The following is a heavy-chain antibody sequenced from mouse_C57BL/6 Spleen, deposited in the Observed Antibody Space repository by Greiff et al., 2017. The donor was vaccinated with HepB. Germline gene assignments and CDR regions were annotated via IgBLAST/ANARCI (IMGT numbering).Heavy chain of an antibody. J-gene: IGHJ2*01. CDR3: ARSTGTYFDY. V-gene: IGHV1-42*01. Sequence: VQLQQSGPALVKPGASVKISCKASGYSFTGYYMNWVKQSPEKSLEWIGEINPSTGGTTYNQKFKAKATLTVDKSSSTAYMQLKSLTSEDSAVYYCARSTGTYFDYWGQGTTLTVSS. CDR2: INPSTGGT. D-gene: IGHD4-1*01. CDR1: GYSFTGYY.